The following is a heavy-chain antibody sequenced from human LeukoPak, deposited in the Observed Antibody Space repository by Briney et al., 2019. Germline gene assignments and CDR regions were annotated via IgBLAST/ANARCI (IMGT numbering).Heavy chain of an antibody. CDR1: GYSISSDYY. CDR2: VSHSGST. J-gene: IGHJ2*01. V-gene: IGHV4-38-2*02. Sequence: SETLSLTCTVSGYSISSDYYWGWIRQPPGKGLEWIASVSHSGSTYYNPSLKSRVTISVDTSKNQFSLKLSSVTAADTAVYYCARVRRWLPYWYFDLWGRGTLVTVSS. CDR3: ARVRRWLPYWYFDL. D-gene: IGHD5-24*01.